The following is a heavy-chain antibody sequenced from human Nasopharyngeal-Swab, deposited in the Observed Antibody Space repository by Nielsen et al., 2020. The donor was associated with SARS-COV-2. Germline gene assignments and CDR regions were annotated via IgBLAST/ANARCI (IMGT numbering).Heavy chain of an antibody. CDR2: INPNSGGT. J-gene: IGHJ3*02. CDR1: GYTFTGYY. CDR3: ARSRVFVVVPADYVDLRDAFDI. V-gene: IGHV1-2*02. Sequence: ASVKVSCKASGYTFTGYYMHWVRQAPGQGLEWMGWINPNSGGTNYAQKFQGRVTMTRDTSISTAYMELSRLRSDDTAVYYCARSRVFVVVPADYVDLRDAFDIWGQGTMVTVSS. D-gene: IGHD2-2*01.